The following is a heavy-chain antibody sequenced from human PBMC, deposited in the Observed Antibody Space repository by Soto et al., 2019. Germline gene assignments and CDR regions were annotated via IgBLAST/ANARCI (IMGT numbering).Heavy chain of an antibody. V-gene: IGHV5-51*01. CDR2: IYPGDSDT. CDR1: GYSFTSYW. D-gene: IGHD3-3*01. J-gene: IGHJ4*02. Sequence: PGESLKISCKGSGYSFTSYWIGWVRQMPGKGLEWMGIIYPGDSDTRYSPSFQGQVTISADKSISTAYLQWSSLKASDTAMYYCARRSLTDFTYDFWSGYYTAPTYYFDYWGQGTLVNVSS. CDR3: ARRSLTDFTYDFWSGYYTAPTYYFDY.